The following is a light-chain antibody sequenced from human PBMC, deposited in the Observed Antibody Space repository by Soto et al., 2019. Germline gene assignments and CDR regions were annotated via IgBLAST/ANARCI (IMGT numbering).Light chain of an antibody. J-gene: IGKJ3*01. CDR1: QSVSSY. CDR3: QQYVSSPLLT. V-gene: IGKV3-11*01. Sequence: EIVLTQSPSTLSLSQGERATLSCRASQSVSSYLAWYQQKPGQAPRLLIYDASNRATGIPARFSGSGSGTDFTLTISSLEPEDFAVYYCQQYVSSPLLTFGPGTKVDIK. CDR2: DAS.